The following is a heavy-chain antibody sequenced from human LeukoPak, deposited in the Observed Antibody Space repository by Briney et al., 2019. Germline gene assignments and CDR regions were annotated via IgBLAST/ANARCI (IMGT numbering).Heavy chain of an antibody. J-gene: IGHJ4*02. Sequence: PSQTLSLTCAVSGGSISSGGYYWSWIRQHPGKGLEWIGYIYYSGSTYYNPSLKSRVTISVDTSKNQFSLKLSSVTAADTAVYYCAITNDYGDQPLDYWGQGTLVTVSS. D-gene: IGHD4-17*01. V-gene: IGHV4-30-4*08. CDR1: GGSISSGGYY. CDR2: IYYSGST. CDR3: AITNDYGDQPLDY.